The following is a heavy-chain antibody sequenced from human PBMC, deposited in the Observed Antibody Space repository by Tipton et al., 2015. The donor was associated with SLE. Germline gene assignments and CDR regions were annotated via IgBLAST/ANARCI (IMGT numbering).Heavy chain of an antibody. CDR2: IIPIFGTA. Sequence: QLVQSGAEVKKPGSSVKVSCKASGGTFSSYAISWVRQAPGQGLEWMGGIIPIFGTANYAQKFQGRVTMTRDTSISTAYMELSRLRSDDTAVYYCARALVRGVICMDVWGQGTTVTVSS. J-gene: IGHJ6*02. V-gene: IGHV1-69*06. CDR3: ARALVRGVICMDV. CDR1: GGTFSSYA. D-gene: IGHD3-10*01.